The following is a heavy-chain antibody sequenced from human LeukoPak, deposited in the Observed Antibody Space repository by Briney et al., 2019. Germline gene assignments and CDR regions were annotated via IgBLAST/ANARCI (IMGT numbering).Heavy chain of an antibody. CDR1: GLTGSSNF. D-gene: IGHD1-1*01. CDR3: ASSGTASRGAMDV. V-gene: IGHV3-66*01. CDR2: MYSGGST. Sequence: GGSLRLSCAASGLTGSSNFMTWVRQAPGKGLEWVLAMYSGGSTFYADSVRGRFNISRDNSKKTMFLQMSSLRVEDAAVYYCASSGTASRGAMDVWGQGTTVTVSS. J-gene: IGHJ6*02.